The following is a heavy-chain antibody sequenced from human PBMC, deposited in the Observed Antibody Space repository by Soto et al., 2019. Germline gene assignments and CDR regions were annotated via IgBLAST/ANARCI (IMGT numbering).Heavy chain of an antibody. D-gene: IGHD5-12*01. CDR3: ASVVATVESFDY. Sequence: QVQLVESGGGVVQPGRSLRLSCAASGFTFSSYGMHWVRQAPGKGLEWVAVIWYDGSNKYYADSVKGRFTISRDNSKHTLYLQRHRLKAEDTAVYYCASVVATVESFDYWGQGTLVTVSS. CDR2: IWYDGSNK. CDR1: GFTFSSYG. J-gene: IGHJ4*02. V-gene: IGHV3-33*01.